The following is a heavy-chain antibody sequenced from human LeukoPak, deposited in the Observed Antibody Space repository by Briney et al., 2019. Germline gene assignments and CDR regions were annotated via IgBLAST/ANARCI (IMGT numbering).Heavy chain of an antibody. Sequence: SETLSLTCTVSGGSISSYYWSWIRQPPGKGLEWIGYIYYSGSTNYNPSLKSRVTISVDTSKNQFSLKLSSVTAADTAVYYCARGYRILLWSPYYFDYWGQGTLVTVSS. D-gene: IGHD2-2*01. V-gene: IGHV4-59*01. CDR1: GGSISSYY. J-gene: IGHJ4*02. CDR2: IYYSGST. CDR3: ARGYRILLWSPYYFDY.